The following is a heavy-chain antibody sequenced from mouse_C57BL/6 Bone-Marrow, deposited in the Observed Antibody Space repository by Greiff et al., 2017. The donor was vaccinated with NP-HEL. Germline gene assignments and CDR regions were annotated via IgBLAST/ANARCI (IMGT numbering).Heavy chain of an antibody. Sequence: VQLVESGPGLVAPSQSLSITCTVSGFSFTSYGVDWVRQSPGKGLEWLGVIWGVGSTNYNSALKSRLSISKDNSKSQVFLKMNSLQTDDTAMYYCASGYYSNYGGFAYWGQGTLVTVSA. J-gene: IGHJ3*01. V-gene: IGHV2-6*01. CDR2: IWGVGST. D-gene: IGHD2-5*01. CDR3: ASGYYSNYGGFAY. CDR1: GFSFTSYG.